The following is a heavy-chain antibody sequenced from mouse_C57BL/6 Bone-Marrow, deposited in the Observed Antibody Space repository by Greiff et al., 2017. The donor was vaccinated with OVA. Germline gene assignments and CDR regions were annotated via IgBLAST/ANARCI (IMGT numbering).Heavy chain of an antibody. CDR1: GYAFSSSW. J-gene: IGHJ3*01. D-gene: IGHD4-1*01. Sequence: VQLQESGPELVKPGASVKISCKASGYAFSSSWMNWVKQRLGKGLEWIGRIYPGDGDTNYNGKFKGKATLTADKSSSTAYMQLSSLTSEDSAVYFCARFNWDWGQGTLVTVSA. CDR3: ARFNWD. V-gene: IGHV1-82*01. CDR2: IYPGDGDT.